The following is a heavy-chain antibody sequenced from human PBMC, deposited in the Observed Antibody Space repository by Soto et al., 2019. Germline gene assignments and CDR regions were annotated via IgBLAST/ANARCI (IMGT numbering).Heavy chain of an antibody. V-gene: IGHV3-23*01. Sequence: EVQLLESGGGLVQPGGSLRLSCAASGFTFRSYGMIWVRQAPGKGLEWVSAISNSAGTNTYYADSVKGRFTISRDNSKNTLYLQMDSLRTEDTALYYCAGWNYDYWGQGTQVTVSS. D-gene: IGHD1-7*01. J-gene: IGHJ4*02. CDR1: GFTFRSYG. CDR3: AGWNYDY. CDR2: ISNSAGTNT.